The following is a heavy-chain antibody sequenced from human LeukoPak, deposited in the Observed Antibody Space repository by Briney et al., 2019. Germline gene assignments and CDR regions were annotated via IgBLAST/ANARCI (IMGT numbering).Heavy chain of an antibody. CDR1: QFTFTKYW. CDR3: ATHCSSISCSLATFDI. D-gene: IGHD2-2*01. V-gene: IGHV3-7*01. Sequence: PGGSLRLSCAASQFTFTKYWMTWLRQAPGKGPEWVASIKQDGSEKSYVDSVKGRFTISRDNARTSLSLQMNSLRAEDTAVYYCATHCSSISCSLATFDIWGQGTMVTVSS. CDR2: IKQDGSEK. J-gene: IGHJ3*02.